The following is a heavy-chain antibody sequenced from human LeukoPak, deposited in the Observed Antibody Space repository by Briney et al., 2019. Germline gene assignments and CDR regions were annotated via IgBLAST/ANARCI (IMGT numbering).Heavy chain of an antibody. J-gene: IGHJ4*02. D-gene: IGHD1-26*01. CDR3: ARSFRVGATEDY. CDR1: GFTFSSYW. CDR2: ISGSGGST. V-gene: IGHV3-23*01. Sequence: GGSLRLSCAASGFTFSSYWMSWVRQAPGKGLEWVSAISGSGGSTYYADSVKGRFTISRDNSKNTLYLQMNSLRAEDTAVYYCARSFRVGATEDYWGQGTLVTVSS.